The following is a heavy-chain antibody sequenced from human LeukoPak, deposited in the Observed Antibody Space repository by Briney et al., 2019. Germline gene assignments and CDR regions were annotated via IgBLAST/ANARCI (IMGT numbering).Heavy chain of an antibody. Sequence: GGSLRLSCAASGFTFSSYSMNGVRQAPGKGLEGVSYISSSSSTIYYADSVKGRFTISIDNAKNSLYLQINSLRAEDTAVYYCARPSYYDFWSGYPLDYWGQGTLVTVSS. D-gene: IGHD3-3*01. CDR1: GFTFSSYS. J-gene: IGHJ4*02. V-gene: IGHV3-48*04. CDR2: ISSSSSTI. CDR3: ARPSYYDFWSGYPLDY.